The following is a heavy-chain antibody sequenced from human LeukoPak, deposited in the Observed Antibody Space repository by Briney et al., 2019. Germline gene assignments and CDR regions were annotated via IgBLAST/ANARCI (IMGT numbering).Heavy chain of an antibody. J-gene: IGHJ4*02. V-gene: IGHV4-59*08. CDR2: IYYSGST. CDR3: AGGVGITTSH. D-gene: IGHD1-26*01. Sequence: SETLSLTCTVSGGSISSYYWSWIRQPPGKGLEWIGYIYYSGSTNYNPSLKSRVTISVDTSKNQFSPKLASVTAADTAVYYCAGGVGITTSHWGQGALVTVSS. CDR1: GGSISSYY.